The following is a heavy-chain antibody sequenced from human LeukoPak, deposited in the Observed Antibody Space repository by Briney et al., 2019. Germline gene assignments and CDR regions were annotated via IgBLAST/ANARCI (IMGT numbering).Heavy chain of an antibody. CDR1: GYTLTELS. CDR3: ARGVVVAAPCPGY. Sequence: GASVKVSCKVSGYTLTELSMHWVRQAPGQGLEWMGWISPNSGDTNYAQKFQGRVTVTRDTSISTAYMEVSRLRSDDTAVYYCARGVVVAAPCPGYWGQGTLVTVSS. V-gene: IGHV1-2*02. CDR2: ISPNSGDT. J-gene: IGHJ4*02. D-gene: IGHD2-15*01.